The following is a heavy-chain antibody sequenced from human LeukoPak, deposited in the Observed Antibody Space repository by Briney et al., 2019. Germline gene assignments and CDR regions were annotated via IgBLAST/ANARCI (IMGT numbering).Heavy chain of an antibody. CDR2: ISSSGSTI. CDR3: ARGTTMMIT. Sequence: GGSLRLSCAASGFTFSSYEMNWVRQAPGKGLEWVSYISSSGSTIYYADSVKGRFTISRDDAKNSLYLQMNSLRAEDTAVYYCARGTTMMITWGQGTLVTVSS. CDR1: GFTFSSYE. D-gene: IGHD3-22*01. J-gene: IGHJ5*02. V-gene: IGHV3-48*03.